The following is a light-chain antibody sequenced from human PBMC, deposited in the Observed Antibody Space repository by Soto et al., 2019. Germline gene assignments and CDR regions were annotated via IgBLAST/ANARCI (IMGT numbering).Light chain of an antibody. J-gene: IGKJ4*01. CDR3: QKYNSAPLT. CDR2: ATS. CDR1: QGIAPY. Sequence: DVQMTQSPSSLSAFVGDRVTITCRASQGIAPYLAWFQQKPGKVPKLLIYATSTLQSGVPSRFSGSGYGTAFTLTISSLQPEDVGTYYCQKYNSAPLTFGGGTKVEIK. V-gene: IGKV1-27*01.